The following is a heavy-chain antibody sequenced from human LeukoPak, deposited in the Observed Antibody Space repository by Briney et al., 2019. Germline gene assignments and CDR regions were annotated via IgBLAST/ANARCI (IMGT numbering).Heavy chain of an antibody. CDR2: IYYSGST. J-gene: IGHJ3*02. CDR3: ARYHIAAAGTGVYSACDI. CDR1: GGSISSGGYY. V-gene: IGHV4-31*03. D-gene: IGHD6-13*01. Sequence: PSETLSLTCTVSGGSISSGGYYWSWIRQHPGKGLEWIGYIYYSGSTYYNPSLKSRVTISVDTSKNQFSLKLSSVTAADTAVYYCARYHIAAAGTGVYSACDIWGQGTMVTVSS.